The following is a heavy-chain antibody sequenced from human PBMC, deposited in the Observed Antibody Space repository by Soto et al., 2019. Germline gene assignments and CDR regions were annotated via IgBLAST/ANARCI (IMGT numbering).Heavy chain of an antibody. CDR2: MNPNSGNT. CDR1: GYTFTSYD. CDR3: ARGIAPLWFGAHYYGMDV. J-gene: IGHJ6*02. Sequence: QVQLVQSGAEVKKPGASVKVSCKASGYTFTSYDINWVRQATGQGLEWMGWMNPNSGNTGYAQKFQGRVTMTRKTCISTAYMGLSSLRSEDTAVYYCARGIAPLWFGAHYYGMDVWGQGTTVTVSS. D-gene: IGHD3-10*01. V-gene: IGHV1-8*01.